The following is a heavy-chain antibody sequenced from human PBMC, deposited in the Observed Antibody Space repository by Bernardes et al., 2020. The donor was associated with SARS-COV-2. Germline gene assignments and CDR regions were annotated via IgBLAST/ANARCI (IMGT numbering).Heavy chain of an antibody. V-gene: IGHV3-23*01. D-gene: IGHD2-15*01. CDR3: AKSREGWTEDAFDI. Sequence: GGSLRLSCAASGFAFSSYAMSWVRQAPGKGLAWVSGISGSGGSTYYADSVKGRFTISRDNSKNTLYLQMNSLRAEDTAVYYCAKSREGWTEDAFDIWGQGTMVTVSS. J-gene: IGHJ3*02. CDR2: ISGSGGST. CDR1: GFAFSSYA.